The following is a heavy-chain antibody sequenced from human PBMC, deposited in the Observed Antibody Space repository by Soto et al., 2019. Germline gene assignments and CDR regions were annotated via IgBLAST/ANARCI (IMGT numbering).Heavy chain of an antibody. D-gene: IGHD3-9*01. CDR1: GFTFDDYA. V-gene: IGHV3-9*01. CDR2: ISWNSGSI. Sequence: GGSLRLSCAASGFTFDDYAMHWVRQAPGKGLEWVSGISWNSGSIGYADSVKGRFTISRDNAKNSLYLQMNSLRAEDTALYYCAKPYYDILTGPTPFDYWGQGTLVTVSS. CDR3: AKPYYDILTGPTPFDY. J-gene: IGHJ4*02.